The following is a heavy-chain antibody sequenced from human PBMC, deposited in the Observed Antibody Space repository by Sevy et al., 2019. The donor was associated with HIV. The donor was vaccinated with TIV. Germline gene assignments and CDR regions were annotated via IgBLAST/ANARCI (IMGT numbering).Heavy chain of an antibody. Sequence: GGSLRLSCTASEFTLSDYYMSWFRQAPGKGLEWISYITSSGIALYYADSVKGRFAISRDNAKNSLYLQMTSLRAEDTAIYFCVKWGADTAMAAYSTSWYVDSWGQGTLVTVSS. CDR2: ITSSGIAL. CDR1: EFTLSDYY. V-gene: IGHV3-11*01. D-gene: IGHD5-18*01. CDR3: VKWGADTAMAAYSTSWYVDS. J-gene: IGHJ4*02.